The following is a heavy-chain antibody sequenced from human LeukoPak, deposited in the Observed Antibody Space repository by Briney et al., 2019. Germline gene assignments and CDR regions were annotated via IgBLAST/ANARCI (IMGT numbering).Heavy chain of an antibody. D-gene: IGHD3-16*01. CDR2: IKQDGSEK. Sequence: GGSLRLSCAASGFTSTYYWMSWVRQSPGKGLEWVANIKQDGSEKYYVDSVKGRFTISRDNAKNSLYLQMNSLRAEDTAVYYCARDQGRFDPWGQGTLVTVSS. CDR3: ARDQGRFDP. CDR1: GFTSTYYW. J-gene: IGHJ5*02. V-gene: IGHV3-7*01.